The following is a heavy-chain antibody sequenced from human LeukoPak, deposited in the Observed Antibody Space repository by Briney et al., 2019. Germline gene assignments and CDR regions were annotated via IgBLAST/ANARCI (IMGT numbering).Heavy chain of an antibody. D-gene: IGHD6-13*01. CDR1: GFTFDDYA. CDR3: ARDKIPSAGTPRGFDP. CDR2: ISSTSSYI. V-gene: IGHV3-21*01. J-gene: IGHJ5*02. Sequence: GGSLRLSCAASGFTFDDYAMHWVRQAPGKGLEWVSSISSTSSYIYYAASVKGRFTISRDNAKSSLYLQMNSLRAEDTAVYYCARDKIPSAGTPRGFDPWGQGTLVTVSS.